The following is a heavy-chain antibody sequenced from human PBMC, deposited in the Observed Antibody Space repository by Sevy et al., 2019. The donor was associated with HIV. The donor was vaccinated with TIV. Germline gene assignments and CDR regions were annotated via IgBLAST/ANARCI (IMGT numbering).Heavy chain of an antibody. V-gene: IGHV4-31*03. CDR3: ARVGYDSSGYYPSTFDY. Sequence: SETLSLTCTVSGGSFSSGDSYWSWIRQHLGKGLEWIGYIYPSGNTYYKSSLKSRATISGDTSKNQFSLELSSVTAADTAVYYCARVGYDSSGYYPSTFDYWGQGSLVTVSS. J-gene: IGHJ4*02. D-gene: IGHD3-22*01. CDR2: IYPSGNT. CDR1: GGSFSSGDSY.